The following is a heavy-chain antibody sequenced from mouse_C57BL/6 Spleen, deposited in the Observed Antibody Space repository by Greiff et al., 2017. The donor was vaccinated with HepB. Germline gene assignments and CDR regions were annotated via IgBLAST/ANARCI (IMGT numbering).Heavy chain of an antibody. D-gene: IGHD1-1*01. CDR1: GYTFTNYW. CDR2: IYPGGGYT. CDR3: ARYGDYGSSYVFDY. V-gene: IGHV1-63*01. J-gene: IGHJ2*01. Sequence: VKLMESGAELVRPGTSVKMSCKASGYTFTNYWIGWAKQRPGHGLEWIGDIYPGGGYTNYNEKFKGKATLTADKSSSTAYMQFSSLTSEDSAIYYCARYGDYGSSYVFDYWGQGTTLTVSS.